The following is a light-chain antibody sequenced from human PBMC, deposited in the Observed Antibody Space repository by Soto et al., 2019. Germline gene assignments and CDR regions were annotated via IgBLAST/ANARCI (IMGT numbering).Light chain of an antibody. CDR2: HSS. J-gene: IGKJ1*01. CDR1: QDISNY. V-gene: IGKV1-39*01. CDR3: KQTYTTPTWT. Sequence: DIQMTQSPSSLSASVGDRVTITCQASQDISNYLNWYLQKPGKAPELLVYHSSTLQSGVPPRFSGSGFGTDFTLTINSLQPEDFATYYCKQTYTTPTWTFGQGTRVDI.